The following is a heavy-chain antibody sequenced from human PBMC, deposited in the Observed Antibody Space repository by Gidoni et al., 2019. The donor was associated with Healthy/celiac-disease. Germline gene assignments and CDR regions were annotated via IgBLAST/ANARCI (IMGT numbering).Heavy chain of an antibody. CDR2: ISSSGSTI. Sequence: EVQLVESGGGLVQPGGSLRLSCAASGFTFSSYEMNWVRQAPGKGLEWVSYISSSGSTIYYADSVKGRFTISRDNAKNSLYLQMNSLRAEDTAVYYCARATLVNDSSGYYPYFDYWGQGTLVTVSS. V-gene: IGHV3-48*03. D-gene: IGHD3-22*01. CDR3: ARATLVNDSSGYYPYFDY. CDR1: GFTFSSYE. J-gene: IGHJ4*02.